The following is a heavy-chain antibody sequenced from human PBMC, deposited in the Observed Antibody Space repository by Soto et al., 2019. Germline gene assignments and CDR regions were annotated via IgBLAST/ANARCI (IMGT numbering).Heavy chain of an antibody. CDR2: INHSGST. Sequence: QVQLQQWGAGLLKPSETLSLTCAVYGGSFSGYYWSWIRQPPGKGLEWIGEINHSGSTNYNPSLKSRVTISVDTSKNQFSLKLSSVTAADTAVYYCARINIAVGDFDYWGQGTLVTVSS. V-gene: IGHV4-34*01. CDR1: GGSFSGYY. J-gene: IGHJ4*02. D-gene: IGHD6-19*01. CDR3: ARINIAVGDFDY.